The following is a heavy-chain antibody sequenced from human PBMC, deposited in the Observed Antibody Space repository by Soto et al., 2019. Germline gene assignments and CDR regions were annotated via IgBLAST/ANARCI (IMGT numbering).Heavy chain of an antibody. D-gene: IGHD5-12*01. CDR3: AHRRSIVATTRGYYYVDV. Sequence: SGPTLVNPTQTLTLTCTFSGFSLSTSGVGVGWIRQPPGKALEWLALIYWDDDKRYSPSLKSRLTITKDTSKNQVVLTMTNMDPVDTASHYCAHRRSIVATTRGYYYVDVWGKGTTVTVSS. V-gene: IGHV2-5*02. J-gene: IGHJ6*03. CDR2: IYWDDDK. CDR1: GFSLSTSGVG.